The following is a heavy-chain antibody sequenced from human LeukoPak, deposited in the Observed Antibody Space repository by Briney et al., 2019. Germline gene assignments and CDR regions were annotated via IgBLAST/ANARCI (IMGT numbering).Heavy chain of an antibody. J-gene: IGHJ4*02. D-gene: IGHD3-10*01. CDR3: ARRSRGNGSLDY. CDR2: IHYSGST. CDR1: GGSISSTGYY. Sequence: PSETLSLTCTVSGGSISSTGYYWGWIRQPPGKGLEWIGSIHYSGSTNYNPSLKSRVTISADTSKNQFSLKLSSVTAADTAVYYCARRSRGNGSLDYWGQGTLVTVSS. V-gene: IGHV4-39*01.